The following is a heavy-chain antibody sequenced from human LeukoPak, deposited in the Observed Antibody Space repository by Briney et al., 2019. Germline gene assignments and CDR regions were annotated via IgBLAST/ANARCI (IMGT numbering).Heavy chain of an antibody. D-gene: IGHD2/OR15-2a*01. V-gene: IGHV1-46*01. CDR2: INPSGGST. CDR1: GYTSSRYY. J-gene: IGHJ4*02. CDR3: AGTYNSPNDFDS. Sequence: ASVKVSCKASGYTSSRYYMHWVRQAPGQGLEWLGIINPSGGSTNYAQRFQGRVTMTREMSTRTVSMELSRLRSEDTAVYYCAGTYNSPNDFDSWGQGTLVTVSS.